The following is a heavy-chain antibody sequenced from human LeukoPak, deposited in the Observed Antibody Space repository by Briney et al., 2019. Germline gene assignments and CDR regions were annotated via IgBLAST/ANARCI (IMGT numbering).Heavy chain of an antibody. CDR1: GYTFTGYY. V-gene: IGHV1-2*02. Sequence: ASVKVSCKASGYTFTGYYMHWVRQAPGQGLEWMGWINPNSGGTNYAQKFQGRVTMTRDTSISTAYMELSRLRSDDTAVYYCARGHLKGIAAATDYWGQGTLVTVSS. CDR3: ARGHLKGIAAATDY. J-gene: IGHJ4*02. D-gene: IGHD6-13*01. CDR2: INPNSGGT.